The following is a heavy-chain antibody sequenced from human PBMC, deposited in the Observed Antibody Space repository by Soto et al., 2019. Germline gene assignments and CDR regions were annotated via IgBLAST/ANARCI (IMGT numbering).Heavy chain of an antibody. CDR2: ISAYNGNT. CDR3: ARDRPGIAARRYYYYYGMDV. V-gene: IGHV1-18*01. J-gene: IGHJ6*02. Sequence: GASVKVSCKASGYTFTSCGISWVRQAPGQGLEWMGWISAYNGNTNYAQKLQGRVTMTTDTSTSTAYMELRSLRSDDTAVYYCARDRPGIAARRYYYYYGMDVWGQGTTVTVSS. CDR1: GYTFTSCG. D-gene: IGHD6-6*01.